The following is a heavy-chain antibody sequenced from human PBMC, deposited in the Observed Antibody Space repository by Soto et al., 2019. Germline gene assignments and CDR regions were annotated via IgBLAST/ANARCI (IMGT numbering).Heavy chain of an antibody. CDR2: IIANGGT. CDR3: AKDYTVAADPSSVILFDY. Sequence: PGGSLRLSCAASGFTFNHYAMSWVRQAPGKGLEWVSIIIANGGTFYADSVKGPFTISRDNSKNTVYLQMSSLRVEDTAIYYCAKDYTVAADPSSVILFDYWGQGALVTVSS. V-gene: IGHV3-23*01. J-gene: IGHJ4*02. CDR1: GFTFNHYA. D-gene: IGHD2-15*01.